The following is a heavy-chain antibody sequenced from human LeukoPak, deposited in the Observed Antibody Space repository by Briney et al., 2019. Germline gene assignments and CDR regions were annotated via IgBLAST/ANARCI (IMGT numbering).Heavy chain of an antibody. CDR1: GGSIGGYY. V-gene: IGHV4-59*01. D-gene: IGHD3-10*01. CDR2: IYSIGST. CDR3: ARVYDSGSQAYFYYMDV. Sequence: SETLSLTCIVPGGSIGGYYWSWIRQPPGKGLEWIGYIYSIGSTNYNPSLQSRVTMSVDTSKNQFSLKVSSVTAADTAVYYCARVYDSGSQAYFYYMDVWGKGTTVTISS. J-gene: IGHJ6*03.